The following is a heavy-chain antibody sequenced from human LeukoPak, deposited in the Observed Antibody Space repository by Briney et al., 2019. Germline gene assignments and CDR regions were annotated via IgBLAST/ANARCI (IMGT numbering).Heavy chain of an antibody. CDR1: GYTFTSYG. V-gene: IGHV1-18*01. CDR2: ISAYNGNT. Sequence: ASVKVSCKASGYTFTSYGISWVRQAPGQGLEWMGWISAYNGNTNYAQKLQGRVTMTTDTSTSTAYMELRSLRSDDAAVYYCARESTMVRGVCSMDVWGQGTTVTVSS. J-gene: IGHJ6*02. CDR3: ARESTMVRGVCSMDV. D-gene: IGHD3-10*01.